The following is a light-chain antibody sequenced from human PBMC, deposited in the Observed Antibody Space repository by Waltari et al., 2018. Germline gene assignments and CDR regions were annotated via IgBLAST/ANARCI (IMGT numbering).Light chain of an antibody. CDR1: QNLNNW. Sequence: VGDRVTITCRASQNLNNWLTWYQQKPGKAPKLLIYTASTLQSGVPSRFSGSASGTEFTLTIDSLQPDDFATYYCQQYNTYPRTFGQGTKVEIK. J-gene: IGKJ1*01. CDR2: TAS. CDR3: QQYNTYPRT. V-gene: IGKV1-5*03.